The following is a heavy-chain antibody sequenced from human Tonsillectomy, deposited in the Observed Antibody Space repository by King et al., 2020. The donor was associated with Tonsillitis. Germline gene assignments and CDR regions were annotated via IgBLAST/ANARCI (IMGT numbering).Heavy chain of an antibody. Sequence: EVQLVESGGGLVQPGGSLRLSCAASGSTVSSNYMSWVRQAPGKGLEWVSVIYSGGSTYYADSVKDSFTISRDNSKNMLYLQMNSLRAEETAVYSCARGDIGSYYVSNPTFSFDYWGQGTLVTVSS. CDR1: GSTVSSNY. CDR3: ARGDIGSYYVSNPTFSFDY. V-gene: IGHV3-66*01. J-gene: IGHJ4*02. CDR2: IYSGGST. D-gene: IGHD1-26*01.